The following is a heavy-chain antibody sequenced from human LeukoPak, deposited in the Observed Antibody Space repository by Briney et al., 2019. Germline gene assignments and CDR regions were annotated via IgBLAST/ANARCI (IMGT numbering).Heavy chain of an antibody. J-gene: IGHJ3*02. D-gene: IGHD6-13*01. CDR2: ISSSSSYI. V-gene: IGHV3-21*01. CDR1: GLMFSNYG. Sequence: GGSLRLSCAASGLMFSNYGMNWVRQAPGKGLEWVSSISSSSSYIYYADSVKGRFTISRDNAKNSLYLQMNSLRAEDTAVYYCARGFSSSWYDAFDIWGQGTMVTVSS. CDR3: ARGFSSSWYDAFDI.